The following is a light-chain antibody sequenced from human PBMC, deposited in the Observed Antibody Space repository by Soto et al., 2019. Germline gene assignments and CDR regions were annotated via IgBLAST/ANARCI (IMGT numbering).Light chain of an antibody. J-gene: IGLJ1*01. CDR2: DNN. CDR3: GKWDSSLSAGVV. CDR1: SSNIGNNY. Sequence: QSVLTQPPSVSAAPGQKVTISCSGSSSNIGNNYVSWYQQLPGTAPKLLIYDNNKRPSGIPDRFSGSKSGTSATLGITGLQTGDEADYYCGKWDSSLSAGVVFGTGTKVTV. V-gene: IGLV1-51*01.